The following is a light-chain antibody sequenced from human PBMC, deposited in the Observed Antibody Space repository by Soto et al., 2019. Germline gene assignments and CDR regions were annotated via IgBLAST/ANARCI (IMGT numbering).Light chain of an antibody. CDR2: EVT. Sequence: QSVLSQPASVSWSPGQSITISCTGTSRDIGGYSYVSCYQQHPGKAPKLIIYEVTNRPSGVSKRFSGSKSGNTASLTISGLQAEDEADYYCGSYISSNTLEVLGTGTKVTVL. J-gene: IGLJ1*01. CDR1: SRDIGGYSY. CDR3: GSYISSNTLEV. V-gene: IGLV2-14*01.